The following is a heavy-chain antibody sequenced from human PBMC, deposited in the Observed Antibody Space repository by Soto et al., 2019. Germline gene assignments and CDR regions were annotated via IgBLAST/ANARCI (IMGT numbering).Heavy chain of an antibody. J-gene: IGHJ3*01. CDR2: FGTSGDT. CDR3: AREREGAFDV. V-gene: IGHV3-13*01. Sequence: EVQLVESGGGFVQPGGSLRLSCAASGFTFSSYDLHWVRQTTGKGLEWVSTFGTSGDTYYPGSVKGRFIISRENAKNSFYLQMNSLSAGDTAVYYCAREREGAFDVWGQGTMVTVSS. CDR1: GFTFSSYD.